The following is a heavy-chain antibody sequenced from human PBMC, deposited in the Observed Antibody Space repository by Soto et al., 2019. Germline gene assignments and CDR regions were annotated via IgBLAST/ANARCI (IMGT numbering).Heavy chain of an antibody. J-gene: IGHJ4*02. CDR1: GYAFINYA. CDR3: SREGGNTGTSDY. V-gene: IGHV1-18*01. Sequence: QVQMVQSGAEVKKPGTSVKVSCKASGYAFINYAVTWVRQAPGEGLEWMGWISPSNDNLYSAQKFQDRVTMSTETSSNTAYMELRRLTSDDTAVYYCSREGGNTGTSDYWGQGTLVTVSS. D-gene: IGHD1-7*01. CDR2: ISPSNDNL.